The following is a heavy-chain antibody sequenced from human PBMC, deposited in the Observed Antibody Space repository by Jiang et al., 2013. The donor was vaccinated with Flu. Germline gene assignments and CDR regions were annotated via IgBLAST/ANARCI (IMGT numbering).Heavy chain of an antibody. D-gene: IGHD3-16*01. CDR2: IWYDGSNK. CDR1: GFIFSGSG. Sequence: LSCAASGFIFSGSGMHWVRQAPGKGLEWVAIIWYDGSNKYYADSVKGRFTISRDNSKNTVYLQMNSLRAEDTGVYYCAKDYGTEGDMTRRGHLDYWGQGTLVTVSS. V-gene: IGHV3-33*06. CDR3: AKDYGTEGDMTRRGHLDY. J-gene: IGHJ4*02.